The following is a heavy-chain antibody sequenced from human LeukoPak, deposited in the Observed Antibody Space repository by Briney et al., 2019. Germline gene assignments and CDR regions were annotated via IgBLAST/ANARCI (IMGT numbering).Heavy chain of an antibody. CDR2: ISWNSGSI. D-gene: IGHD6-13*01. J-gene: IGHJ4*02. CDR3: AREGYSSSWYPRGYFDY. CDR1: GFTFDDYS. V-gene: IGHV3-9*01. Sequence: GRSLRLSCAASGFTFDDYSMHWVRQAPGKGLEWVSSISWNSGSINYADSVKGRFTISRDNAKNSLYLQMNSLRAEDTAVYYCAREGYSSSWYPRGYFDYWGQGTLVTVSS.